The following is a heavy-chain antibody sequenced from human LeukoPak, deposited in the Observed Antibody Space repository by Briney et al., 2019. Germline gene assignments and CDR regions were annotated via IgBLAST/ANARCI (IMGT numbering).Heavy chain of an antibody. J-gene: IGHJ6*03. V-gene: IGHV1-2*02. CDR2: INPNSGGT. Sequence: ASVKVSCKASGYTFTGYCMHWVRQAPGQGLEWMGWINPNSGGTNYAQKFQGRVTMTRDTSISTAYMELSRLRSDDTAVYYCARVGTVVVPAAIRGYYMDVWGKGTTVTVSS. D-gene: IGHD2-2*01. CDR1: GYTFTGYC. CDR3: ARVGTVVVPAAIRGYYMDV.